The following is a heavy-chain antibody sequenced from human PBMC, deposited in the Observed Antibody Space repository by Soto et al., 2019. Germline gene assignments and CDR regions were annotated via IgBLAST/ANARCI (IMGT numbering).Heavy chain of an antibody. CDR2: IYYSGRS. CDR3: AVPPPHKGRPGHHYGMDV. V-gene: IGHV4-59*01. CDR1: GGSISSDS. D-gene: IGHD2-2*01. Sequence: SETLSLTCTVSGGSISSDSWSWIRQPPGKGLEWIGFIYYSGRSSYNPSLKSRVTISVDTSENQFSLELTSVTAADTAVYYCAVPPPHKGRPGHHYGMDVWGQGTTVTVSS. J-gene: IGHJ6*02.